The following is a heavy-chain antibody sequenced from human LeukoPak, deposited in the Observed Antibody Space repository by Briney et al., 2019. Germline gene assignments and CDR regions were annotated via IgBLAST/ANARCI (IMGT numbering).Heavy chain of an antibody. CDR3: ARGRIAVAGHDAFDI. Sequence: PGRSLRLSCAASGFTFSSYGMHWVRQAPGKGLEWVAVIWYDGSNKHYADSVKGRFTISRDNSKNTLYLQMNSLRAEDTAVYYCARGRIAVAGHDAFDIWGQGTMVTVSS. J-gene: IGHJ3*02. V-gene: IGHV3-33*01. CDR2: IWYDGSNK. CDR1: GFTFSSYG. D-gene: IGHD6-19*01.